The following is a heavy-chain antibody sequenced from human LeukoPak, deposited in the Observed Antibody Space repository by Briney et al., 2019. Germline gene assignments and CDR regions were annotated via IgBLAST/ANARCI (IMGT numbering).Heavy chain of an antibody. CDR2: IYSGGST. CDR1: GFTVSSNY. Sequence: PGGSLRLSCAASGFTVSSNYMSWVRQAPGKGLDWVSVIYSGGSTYYADSVKGRFTTSRDNSKNTLYLQMNSLRAEDTAVYYCASTLAVAGDYYFDYWGQGTLVTVSS. D-gene: IGHD6-19*01. CDR3: ASTLAVAGDYYFDY. V-gene: IGHV3-66*01. J-gene: IGHJ4*02.